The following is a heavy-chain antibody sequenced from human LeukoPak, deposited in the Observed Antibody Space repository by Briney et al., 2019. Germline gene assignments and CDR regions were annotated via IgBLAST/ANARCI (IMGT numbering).Heavy chain of an antibody. CDR2: ISYDGSNK. CDR3: ARGGYCSGGSCYFYYYYYMDV. Sequence: RGSLRLSCAASGFTFSSYTMHWVRQAPGKGLEWVAVISYDGSNKYYADSVTGRFTISRDNSKNTLYLQMNSLRAEDTAVYYCARGGYCSGGSCYFYYYYYMDVWGKGTTVTVSS. CDR1: GFTFSSYT. J-gene: IGHJ6*03. D-gene: IGHD2-15*01. V-gene: IGHV3-30*04.